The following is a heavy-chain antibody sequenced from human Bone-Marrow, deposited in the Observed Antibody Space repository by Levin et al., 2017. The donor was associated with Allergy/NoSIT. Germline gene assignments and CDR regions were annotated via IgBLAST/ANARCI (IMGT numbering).Heavy chain of an antibody. Sequence: SETLSLTCTVSGGSVSSGSYYWSWIRQPPGKGLEWIGYIYYSGSTNYNPSLKSRVTISVDTSKNQFSLKLSSVTAADTAVYYCARFTYYYDSRADAFDIWGQGTMVTVSS. D-gene: IGHD3-22*01. CDR1: GGSVSSGSYY. V-gene: IGHV4-61*01. CDR2: IYYSGST. CDR3: ARFTYYYDSRADAFDI. J-gene: IGHJ3*02.